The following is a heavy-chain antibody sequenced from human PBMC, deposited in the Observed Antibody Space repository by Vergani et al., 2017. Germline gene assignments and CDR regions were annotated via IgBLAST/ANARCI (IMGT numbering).Heavy chain of an antibody. V-gene: IGHV3-21*01. J-gene: IGHJ6*03. Sequence: EVQLVESGGGLVKPGGSLRLSCAASGFTFSSYSMNWVRQAPGKGLEWVSSISSSSSYIYYADSVKGRFTISRDNAKNSLYLQMNSLRAEDTAVYYCARDHGEARGYYYMDVWGKGTTVTVSS. CDR2: ISSSSSYI. CDR1: GFTFSSYS. CDR3: ARDHGEARGYYYMDV. D-gene: IGHD3-10*01.